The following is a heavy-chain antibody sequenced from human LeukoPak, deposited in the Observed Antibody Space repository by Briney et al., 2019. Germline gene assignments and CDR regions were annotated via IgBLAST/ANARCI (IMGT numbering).Heavy chain of an antibody. Sequence: GGSLRLSCAASGFTVSSNYMSWVRQAPGKGPEWVSVIYSGGSTYYADSVKGRFTISRDNSKNTLYLQMNSLRAEDTAVYYCHSYGSGSYLPFDYWGQGTLVTVSS. CDR3: HSYGSGSYLPFDY. V-gene: IGHV3-53*01. D-gene: IGHD3-10*01. CDR1: GFTVSSNY. J-gene: IGHJ4*02. CDR2: IYSGGST.